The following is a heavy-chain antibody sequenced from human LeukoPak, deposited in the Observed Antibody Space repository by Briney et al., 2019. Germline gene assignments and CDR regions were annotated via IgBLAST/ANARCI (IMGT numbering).Heavy chain of an antibody. V-gene: IGHV3-30*02. CDR2: IRYDGSNK. CDR3: AKDQATNQRALDV. J-gene: IGHJ6*04. CDR1: GFNVNSYG. D-gene: IGHD1-1*01. Sequence: PGGSLRLSCAASGFNVNSYGMQWVRQAPGKGLEWVTFIRYDGSNKYYADSVKGRFTISRDNSKNTLYLQMNSLRPEDTAVYYCAKDQATNQRALDVWGKGTTVTISS.